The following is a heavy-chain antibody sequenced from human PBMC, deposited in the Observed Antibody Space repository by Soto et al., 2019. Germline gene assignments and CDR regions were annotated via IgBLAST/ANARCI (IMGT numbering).Heavy chain of an antibody. J-gene: IGHJ6*02. CDR2: INYDGYS. D-gene: IGHD3-10*01. CDR1: GGSITNYY. V-gene: IGHV4-59*08. CDR3: ARHGFGPLHGLVDV. Sequence: QVQLQESGPGLVKNSETLSLTCTVSGGSITNYYCSWFRQPPGKGLEWIRYINYDGYSAYNLSLKRRVTLSMDAPKTQFSLMLESVTATDTAVYYCARHGFGPLHGLVDVWCPGTTVIVSS.